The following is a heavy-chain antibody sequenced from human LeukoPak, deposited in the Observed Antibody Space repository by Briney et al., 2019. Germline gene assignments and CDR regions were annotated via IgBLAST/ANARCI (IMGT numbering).Heavy chain of an antibody. CDR3: ARERTSGWEAFDF. D-gene: IGHD6-19*01. Sequence: PGGSLRLSCAVSGFTFSSFWMHWVRQAPGKGLVWVSRINSVGSSTSYADSVKGRFTISRDNAKNTLYLQMNSLRAEDTAVHYCARERTSGWEAFDFWGQGTLVTVSS. V-gene: IGHV3-74*01. CDR2: INSVGSST. J-gene: IGHJ4*02. CDR1: GFTFSSFW.